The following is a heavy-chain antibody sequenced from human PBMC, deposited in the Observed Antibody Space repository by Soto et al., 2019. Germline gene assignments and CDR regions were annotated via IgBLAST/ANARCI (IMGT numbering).Heavy chain of an antibody. D-gene: IGHD6-13*01. J-gene: IGHJ4*02. CDR2: ISGSGGSI. CDR1: GFTFGIYA. CDR3: ARVAPEYSSTPRRFDF. Sequence: GGSLRLSCAASGFTFGIYAMSWVRQAPGKGLEWVSSISGSGGSIYYAHSVKGRFTISRDKTKNTLDLQMNSLRAEDTAVYHCARVAPEYSSTPRRFDFWGKGTLVTSPQ. V-gene: IGHV3-23*01.